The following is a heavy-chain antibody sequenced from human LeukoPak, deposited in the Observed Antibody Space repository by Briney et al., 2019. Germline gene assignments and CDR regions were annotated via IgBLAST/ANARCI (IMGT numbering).Heavy chain of an antibody. CDR1: GGTFSSYA. D-gene: IGHD3-22*01. CDR2: IIPILGIA. J-gene: IGHJ6*02. V-gene: IGHV1-69*04. Sequence: ASVKVSCKASGGTFSSYAISWVRQAPGQGLEWMGRIIPILGIANYAQKFQGRVTITADKSTSTAYMELSSLRSEDTAVYYCARGSMIVVDHYYYGMDAWGQGTTVTVSS. CDR3: ARGSMIVVDHYYYGMDA.